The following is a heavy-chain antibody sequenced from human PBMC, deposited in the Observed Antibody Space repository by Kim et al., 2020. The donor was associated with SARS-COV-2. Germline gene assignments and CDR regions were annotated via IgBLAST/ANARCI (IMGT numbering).Heavy chain of an antibody. D-gene: IGHD3-10*01. CDR3: ARDLKRGAWFGEHYGMDV. V-gene: IGHV3-53*01. Sequence: GGSLRLSCAASGFTVSSNYMSWVRQAPGKGLEWVSVIYSGGSTYYADSVKGRFTISRDNSKNTLYLQMNSLRAEDTAVYYCARDLKRGAWFGEHYGMDVWGQGTTVTVSS. CDR1: GFTVSSNY. CDR2: IYSGGST. J-gene: IGHJ6*02.